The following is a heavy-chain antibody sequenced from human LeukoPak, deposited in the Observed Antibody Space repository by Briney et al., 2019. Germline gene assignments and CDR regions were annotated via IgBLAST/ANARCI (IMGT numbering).Heavy chain of an antibody. CDR1: GFTFSSYW. D-gene: IGHD6-19*01. CDR2: INSDGSST. Sequence: GGPLSLLCTASGFTFSSYWMHWVRQAPGKGLVWVSRINSDGSSTSYADSVKGRFTISRDNAKNTLYLQMNSLRAEDTAVYYCAGGIPVAGIYWGQGTLVTVSS. CDR3: AGGIPVAGIY. V-gene: IGHV3-74*01. J-gene: IGHJ4*02.